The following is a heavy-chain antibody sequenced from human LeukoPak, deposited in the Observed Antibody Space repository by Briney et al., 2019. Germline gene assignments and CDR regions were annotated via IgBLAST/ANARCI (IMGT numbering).Heavy chain of an antibody. J-gene: IGHJ2*01. CDR3: AKRNGDWYWYFDL. V-gene: IGHV3-23*01. D-gene: IGHD4-17*01. CDR2: ISGGGGST. CDR1: GFTFSSYA. Sequence: PGGSLRLSCAASGFTFSSYAMSWVRQAPEKGLEWVSAISGGGGSTYFADSLKGPFTTSPDNSKNTLYLQMNSLRAEDTAVYYCAKRNGDWYWYFDLWGRGNLVTVSS.